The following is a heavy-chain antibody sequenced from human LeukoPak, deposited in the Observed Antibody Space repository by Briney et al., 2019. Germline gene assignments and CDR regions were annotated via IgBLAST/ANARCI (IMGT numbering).Heavy chain of an antibody. CDR3: ARDLIQTAVAARVGWFDP. CDR2: ISFDGSDK. V-gene: IGHV3-30-3*01. J-gene: IGHJ5*02. Sequence: GGSLRLSCAASGFTFSRNAMHWVRLAPGKGLEWVAVISFDGSDKYYADSVKGRFTISRDNSKNTLFLQMNSLRAEDTAIYYCARDLIQTAVAARVGWFDPWGQGTLVTVSS. CDR1: GFTFSRNA. D-gene: IGHD6-19*01.